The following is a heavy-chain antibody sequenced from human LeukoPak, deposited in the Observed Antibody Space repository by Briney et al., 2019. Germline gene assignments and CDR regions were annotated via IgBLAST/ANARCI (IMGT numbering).Heavy chain of an antibody. D-gene: IGHD6-19*01. CDR3: ARGRIAVADPFDY. CDR2: IIPIFGTA. Sequence: SVKVSCKASGGTFSSYAISWVRQAPGQGLEWMGGIIPIFGTANYTQKFQGRVTITADESTSTAYMELSSLRSEDTAVYYCARGRIAVADPFDYWGQGTLVTVSS. CDR1: GGTFSSYA. V-gene: IGHV1-69*13. J-gene: IGHJ4*02.